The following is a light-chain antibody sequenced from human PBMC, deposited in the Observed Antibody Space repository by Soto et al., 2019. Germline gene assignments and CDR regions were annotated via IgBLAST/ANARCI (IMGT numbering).Light chain of an antibody. CDR1: SSDVGSSKF. J-gene: IGLJ3*02. CDR3: GSYTTHSTVV. V-gene: IGLV2-14*01. Sequence: QSALTQPASVSGSPGQSITISCTGTSSDVGSSKFVSWYQQHPGKAPKLIIYEVGDRPSGVSDRFTGSKSGNTASLTISGLQAEDEADYYCGSYTTHSTVVFGGGTKLTVL. CDR2: EVG.